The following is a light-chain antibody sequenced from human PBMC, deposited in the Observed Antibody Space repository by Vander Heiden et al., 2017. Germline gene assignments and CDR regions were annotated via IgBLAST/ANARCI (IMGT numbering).Light chain of an antibody. CDR1: NIGSKN. Sequence: APIKPLSMSVALGKTARITCGGNNIGSKNGRWYQQKPGQAPVFVIYRDSNRPSGIPERFSGSNSGNTATLTIRRAQAGDEADYYCQVWDINTALYVFGTGTKVTVL. V-gene: IGLV3-9*01. CDR3: QVWDINTALYV. J-gene: IGLJ1*01. CDR2: RDS.